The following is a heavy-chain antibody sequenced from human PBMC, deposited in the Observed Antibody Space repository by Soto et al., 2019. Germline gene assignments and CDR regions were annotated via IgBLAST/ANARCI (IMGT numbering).Heavy chain of an antibody. V-gene: IGHV4-59*01. CDR3: ARDRWVAPHNWFDP. CDR1: GGSISSYY. Sequence: SETLSLTCTVSGGSISSYYWSWIRQPPGKGLEWIGYIYYSGSTNYNPSLKSRVTISVGTSKNQFSLKLSSVTAADTDVYYCARDRWVAPHNWFDPWGQGTLVTVSS. J-gene: IGHJ5*02. D-gene: IGHD6-6*01. CDR2: IYYSGST.